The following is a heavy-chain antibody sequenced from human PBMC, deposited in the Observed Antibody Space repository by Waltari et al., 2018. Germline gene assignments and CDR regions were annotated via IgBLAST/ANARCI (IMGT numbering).Heavy chain of an antibody. V-gene: IGHV1-69*11. D-gene: IGHD5-12*01. CDR2: TSPILCRA. J-gene: IGHJ4*02. CDR1: GGTFSSYA. Sequence: QVQLVQSGAEVKKPGSSVKVSCKASGGTFSSYAISWVRQAPGQGLEWMGGTSPILCRANNAQKFQGRVTITADESTSTAYMGLSSLRSEDTAVYYCARARRWLQFCYFDYWGQGTLVTVSS. CDR3: ARARRWLQFCYFDY.